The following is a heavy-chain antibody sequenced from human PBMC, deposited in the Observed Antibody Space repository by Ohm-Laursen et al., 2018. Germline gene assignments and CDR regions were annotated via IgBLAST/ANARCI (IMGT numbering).Heavy chain of an antibody. CDR2: IYYSGST. V-gene: IGHV4-59*11. J-gene: IGHJ4*02. D-gene: IGHD6-19*01. Sequence: SETLSLTCTVSGDSISPHYWSWIRQSPGKGLEWIGYIYYSGSTHYNPSLKSRVTISVDTSKNQFSLKLTSVTPADTANYYCARGGWSLDYWGQGTLVTVSS. CDR3: ARGGWSLDY. CDR1: GDSISPHY.